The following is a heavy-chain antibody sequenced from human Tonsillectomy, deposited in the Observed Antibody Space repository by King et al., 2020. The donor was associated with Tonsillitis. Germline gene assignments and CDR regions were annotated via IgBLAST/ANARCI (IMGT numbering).Heavy chain of an antibody. D-gene: IGHD2-15*01. CDR3: AKGAIKDSKIVVVVAAARRGWFDP. Sequence: VQLVESGGGLVQPGGSLRLSCAASGFTFSSYAMSWVRQAPGKGLEWVSAISGSGGSTYYADSVKGRFTISRDNSKNTLYLQMNSLRAEDTAVYYCAKGAIKDSKIVVVVAAARRGWFDPWGQGTLVTVSS. V-gene: IGHV3-23*04. J-gene: IGHJ5*02. CDR2: ISGSGGST. CDR1: GFTFSSYA.